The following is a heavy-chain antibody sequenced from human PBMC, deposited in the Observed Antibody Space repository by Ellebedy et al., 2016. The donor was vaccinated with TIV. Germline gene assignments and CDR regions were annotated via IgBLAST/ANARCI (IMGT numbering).Heavy chain of an antibody. D-gene: IGHD1-26*01. CDR1: GYTLTELS. CDR2: FDPEDGET. V-gene: IGHV1-24*01. J-gene: IGHJ6*02. CDR3: ATDQSGSYSYYYGMDV. Sequence: ASVKVSXXVSGYTLTELSMHWVRQAPGKGLEWMGGFDPEDGETIYAQKFQGRVTMTEDTSTDTAYMELSSLRSEDTAVYYCATDQSGSYSYYYGMDVWGQGTTVTVSS.